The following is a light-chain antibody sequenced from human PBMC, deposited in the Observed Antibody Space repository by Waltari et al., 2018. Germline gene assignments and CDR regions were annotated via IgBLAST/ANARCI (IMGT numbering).Light chain of an antibody. CDR1: SSAIGSFNL. CDR3: CSYAGTIPFV. CDR2: EVS. Sequence: QSALTQTAPVSGSPGQSITISCTGTSSAIGSFNLLSWYQQHPGKAPKLMIYEVSQRPSGVSNRFSGSKSANTASLTISGLQAEDEADYYCCSYAGTIPFVFGTGTKVTVL. V-gene: IGLV2-23*02. J-gene: IGLJ1*01.